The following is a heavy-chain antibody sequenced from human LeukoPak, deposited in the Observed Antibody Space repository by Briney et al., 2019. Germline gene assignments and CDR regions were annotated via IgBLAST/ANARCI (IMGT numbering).Heavy chain of an antibody. CDR2: INPSGGTT. CDR1: GYTFTGYY. V-gene: IGHV1-46*01. CDR3: ARDRGEQQLVRFYFDY. D-gene: IGHD6-13*01. J-gene: IGHJ4*02. Sequence: ASVKVSCKASGYTFTGYYMHWVRQAPGQGLEWMGIINPSGGTTSYAQNFQGRVTMTRDTSTSTVYMELGSLRSEDTAMYYCARDRGEQQLVRFYFDYWGQGTLVTVSS.